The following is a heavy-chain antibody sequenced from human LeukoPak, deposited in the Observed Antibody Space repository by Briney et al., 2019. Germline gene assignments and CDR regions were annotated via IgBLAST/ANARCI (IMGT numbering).Heavy chain of an antibody. Sequence: GGSLRLSCAVSGLTFSGYAMSWVRQAPGKGLEWVANIKQDGSEKYYVDSVKGRFTISRDNAKNSLYLQMNSLRAEDTAVYYCARGPDVYYYGSGSYPDYWGQGTLVTVSS. CDR3: ARGPDVYYYGSGSYPDY. J-gene: IGHJ4*02. CDR1: GLTFSGYA. D-gene: IGHD3-10*01. CDR2: IKQDGSEK. V-gene: IGHV3-7*01.